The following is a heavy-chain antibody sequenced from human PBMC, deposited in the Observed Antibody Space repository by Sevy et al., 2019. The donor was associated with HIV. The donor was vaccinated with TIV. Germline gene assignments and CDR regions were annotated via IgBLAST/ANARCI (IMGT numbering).Heavy chain of an antibody. CDR2: IRSKVYGGKT. Sequence: GGSLRLSCTVSGVTLGDYDMSWVRQAPGKGLEWVGFIRSKVYGGKTEYAASVKGRVTISRDDSKSIAYLQMNSLQTEDTAEYYCSRVGGATDWGMGVSGQGTTVTVSS. D-gene: IGHD1-26*01. CDR3: SRVGGATDWGMGV. CDR1: GVTLGDYD. J-gene: IGHJ6*02. V-gene: IGHV3-49*04.